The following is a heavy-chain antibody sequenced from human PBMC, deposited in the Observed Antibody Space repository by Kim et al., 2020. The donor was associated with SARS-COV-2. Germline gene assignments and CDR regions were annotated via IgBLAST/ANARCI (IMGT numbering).Heavy chain of an antibody. Sequence: SVKVSCKASGGTFSSYAISWVRQAPGQGLEWMGGIIPIFGTANYAQKFQGRVTITADESTSTAYMELSSLRSEDTAVYYCARSTLRFLQWFYGMDVWGQGTTVTVSS. V-gene: IGHV1-69*13. CDR2: IIPIFGTA. D-gene: IGHD3-3*01. J-gene: IGHJ6*02. CDR1: GGTFSSYA. CDR3: ARSTLRFLQWFYGMDV.